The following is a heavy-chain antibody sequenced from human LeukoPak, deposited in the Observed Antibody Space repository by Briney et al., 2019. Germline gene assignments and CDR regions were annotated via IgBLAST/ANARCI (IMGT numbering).Heavy chain of an antibody. V-gene: IGHV3-7*02. J-gene: IGHJ4*01. CDR1: GYTFTRYL. CDR3: ASVGSSDVSIDY. D-gene: IGHD1-26*01. Sequence: GGSLRLSCTPPGYTFTRYLITGVRQAPEKGLEWVANTKPVGGHKNNVHTVKGGFTISRDNAKTSLYLKISSLRARDPAGYFFASVGSSDVSIDYWGQGTLVTVSS. CDR2: TKPVGGHK.